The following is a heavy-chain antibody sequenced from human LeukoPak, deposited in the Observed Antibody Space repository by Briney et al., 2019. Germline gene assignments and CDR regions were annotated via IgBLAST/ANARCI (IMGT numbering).Heavy chain of an antibody. CDR2: LNYNGCGA. Sequence: GGTLRLSCAASGFTFDHYGYSWVRQAPGKGLELVCDLNYNGCGADYADSVKARFTVSTDNAKNTLYLQLNSLTADDTALYYCARERIGGSLDYWGQGTLVTVSS. CDR1: GFTFDHYG. J-gene: IGHJ4*02. CDR3: ARERIGGSLDY. V-gene: IGHV3-20*04. D-gene: IGHD1-26*01.